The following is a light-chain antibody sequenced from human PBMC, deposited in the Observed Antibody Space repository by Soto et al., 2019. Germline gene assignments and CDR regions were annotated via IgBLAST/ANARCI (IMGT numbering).Light chain of an antibody. CDR1: QGIRNY. V-gene: IGKV3-11*01. CDR2: ATS. CDR3: QQSNGSPCT. J-gene: IGKJ1*01. Sequence: EIVLTQSPASLSASLGERATLSCWASQGIRNYLGWYQQKPGKAPRLLIYATSNRQTGVPARFSGSGSGTDFTLTISSLEPEDFATYYCQQSNGSPCTFGPGTKVDI.